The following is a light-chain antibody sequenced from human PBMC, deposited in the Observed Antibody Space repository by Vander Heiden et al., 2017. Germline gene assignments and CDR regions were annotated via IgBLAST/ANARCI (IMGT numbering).Light chain of an antibody. J-gene: IGKJ3*01. V-gene: IGKV1-39*01. CDR2: AAS. CDR1: QSISSY. CDR3: QQSYSNPRVFT. Sequence: DIQMTQSPSSLSASVGDRVTITCRASQSISSYLNWYQQKPGKAPKLLIYAASSLQSGVPSRFSGSGSGTDFTLTISSLQPEDFATYYCQQSYSNPRVFTFGHGTKVDIK.